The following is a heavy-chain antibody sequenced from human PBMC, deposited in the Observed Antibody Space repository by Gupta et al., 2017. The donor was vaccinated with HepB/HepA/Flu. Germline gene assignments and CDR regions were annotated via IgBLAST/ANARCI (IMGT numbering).Heavy chain of an antibody. Sequence: EVQLVESGGGLVQPGGSLRLSCAASGFNFSSYEMKWVRQAPGEGLEWVSYISSSGSTIYYADSVKGRFTISRDNAKNSLYLQMNSLRAEDTAVYYCARVMDYYGSGRLGGYGMDVWGQGTTVTVSS. J-gene: IGHJ6*02. CDR1: GFNFSSYE. CDR2: ISSSGSTI. CDR3: ARVMDYYGSGRLGGYGMDV. V-gene: IGHV3-48*03. D-gene: IGHD3-10*01.